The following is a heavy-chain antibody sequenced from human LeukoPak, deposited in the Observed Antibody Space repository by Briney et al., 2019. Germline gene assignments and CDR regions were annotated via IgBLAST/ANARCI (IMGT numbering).Heavy chain of an antibody. D-gene: IGHD3-16*01. CDR3: AKQGILITGRDDVLDI. J-gene: IGHJ3*02. V-gene: IGHV3-23*01. Sequence: PGGSLRLSCAVSGFTFSSYAMSWVRQPPGKGLEWVSVLSGGGGSTYYAGSVKGRFTISRDNSKNTLYLQMNSLRAEDTAAYYCAKQGILITGRDDVLDIWGQGTMVIVSS. CDR1: GFTFSSYA. CDR2: LSGGGGST.